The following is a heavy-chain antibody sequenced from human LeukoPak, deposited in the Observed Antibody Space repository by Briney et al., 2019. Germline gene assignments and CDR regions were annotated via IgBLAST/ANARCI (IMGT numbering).Heavy chain of an antibody. CDR3: ARANYYDSSGYYFPVYYYGMDV. J-gene: IGHJ6*02. CDR2: IYYSGST. CDR1: GGSISSGGYY. Sequence: PSQTLPLTCTVSGGSISSGGYYWSWIRQHPGKGLEWLGYIYYSGSTYYNPSLKSRVAISVDTSKNQCSLKLSSVTAADTAVYYCARANYYDSSGYYFPVYYYGMDVWGQGTTVTVSS. V-gene: IGHV4-31*03. D-gene: IGHD3-22*01.